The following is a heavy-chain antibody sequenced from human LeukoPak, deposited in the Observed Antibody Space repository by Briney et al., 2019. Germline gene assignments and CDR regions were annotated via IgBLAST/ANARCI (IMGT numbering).Heavy chain of an antibody. CDR3: ARDETTVVTYCFDY. J-gene: IGHJ4*02. CDR2: ISYDGSNK. CDR1: GFTFSSYG. D-gene: IGHD4-23*01. Sequence: PGGSLRLSCAASGFTFSSYGMHWVRQAPGKGLEWVAVISYDGSNKYYADSVKGRFTISRDNSKNTLYLQMNSLRAEDTAVYYCARDETTVVTYCFDYWGQGTLVTVSS. V-gene: IGHV3-30*03.